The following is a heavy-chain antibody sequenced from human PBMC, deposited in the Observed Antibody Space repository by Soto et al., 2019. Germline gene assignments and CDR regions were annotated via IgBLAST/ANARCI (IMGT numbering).Heavy chain of an antibody. CDR2: INAGNGNT. Sequence: GASVKVSCKASGYTFTSYAMHWVRQAPGQRLEWMGWINAGNGNTKYSQKFQGRVTITRDTSASTAYMELSSLRSEDTAVYYCARMVLQQLVXSYYGMDVWGQGTTVTGSS. V-gene: IGHV1-3*01. CDR1: GYTFTSYA. J-gene: IGHJ6*02. CDR3: ARMVLQQLVXSYYGMDV. D-gene: IGHD6-13*01.